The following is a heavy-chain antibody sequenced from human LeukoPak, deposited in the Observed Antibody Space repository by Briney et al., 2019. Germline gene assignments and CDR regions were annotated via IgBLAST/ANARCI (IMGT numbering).Heavy chain of an antibody. J-gene: IGHJ4*02. Sequence: GASVKVSCKASGYTFTSYAMHWVRQAPGQRLEWMGWINAGNGNTKYSQEFQGRVTITRDTSASTAYMELSSLRSEDMAVYYCARLAGASGYFDYWGQGTLVTVSS. CDR2: INAGNGNT. CDR3: ARLAGASGYFDY. D-gene: IGHD1-26*01. CDR1: GYTFTSYA. V-gene: IGHV1-3*03.